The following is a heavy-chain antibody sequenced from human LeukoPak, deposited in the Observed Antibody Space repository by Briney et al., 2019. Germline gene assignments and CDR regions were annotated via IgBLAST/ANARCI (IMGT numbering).Heavy chain of an antibody. CDR3: ARARDRIPVTDCYFDY. CDR2: VYYSGST. V-gene: IGHV4-39*01. J-gene: IGHJ4*02. Sequence: SETLSLTRTVSGGSISSSSYYWGWIRQPPGKGLEWIGSVYYSGSTHYNPSLKSRVTISVDTSKNQFSLKLSSVTAADTAVYFCARARDRIPVTDCYFDYWGQGTLATVSS. D-gene: IGHD6-19*01. CDR1: GGSISSSSYY.